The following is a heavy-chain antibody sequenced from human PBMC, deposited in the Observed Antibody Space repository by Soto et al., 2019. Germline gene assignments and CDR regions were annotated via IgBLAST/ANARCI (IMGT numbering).Heavy chain of an antibody. CDR1: GYTFTSYA. Sequence: ASVKVSCKASGYTFTSYAMHWVRQAPGQRLEWMGWINAGNGNTKYSQKFQGRVTITRDTSASTAYMELSSLRSEDTAVYYCACSSTGTDYYYMDVWGKGTTVTVSS. V-gene: IGHV1-3*01. CDR2: INAGNGNT. CDR3: ACSSTGTDYYYMDV. D-gene: IGHD2-2*01. J-gene: IGHJ6*03.